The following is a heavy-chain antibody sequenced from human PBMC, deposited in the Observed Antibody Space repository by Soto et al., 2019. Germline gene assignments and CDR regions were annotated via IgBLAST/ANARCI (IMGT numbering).Heavy chain of an antibody. CDR1: GGSISSYY. CDR3: ARVFSEDYYDSSGYRYYFDY. V-gene: IGHV4-59*01. CDR2: IYYSGST. Sequence: SETLSLTCTVSGGSISSYYWSWIRQPPGKGLEWIGYIYYSGSTNYNPSLKSRVTISVDTSKNQFSLKLSSVTAADTAVHYCARVFSEDYYDSSGYRYYFDYWGQGTLVTVSS. D-gene: IGHD3-22*01. J-gene: IGHJ4*02.